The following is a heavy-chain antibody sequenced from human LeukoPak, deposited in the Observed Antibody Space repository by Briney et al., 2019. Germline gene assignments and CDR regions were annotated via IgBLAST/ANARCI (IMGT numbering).Heavy chain of an antibody. CDR2: IYYSGST. V-gene: IGHV4-30-4*01. Sequence: PSQTLSLTCTVSGGSISSGDYYWSWIRQPPGKGLEGIGYIYYSGSTYYNPSLKSRVTISVDTSKNQFSLKLSSVTAADTAVYYCARDKPGLGMYVWGKGTTVTVSS. CDR1: GGSISSGDYY. J-gene: IGHJ6*04. CDR3: ARDKPGLGMYV.